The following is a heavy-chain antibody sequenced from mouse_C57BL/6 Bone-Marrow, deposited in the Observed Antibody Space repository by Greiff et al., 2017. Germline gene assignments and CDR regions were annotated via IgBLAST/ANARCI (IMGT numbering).Heavy chain of an antibody. CDR1: GYTFTSYW. J-gene: IGHJ1*03. D-gene: IGHD1-1*01. V-gene: IGHV1-64*01. CDR2: IHPNSGST. CDR3: ARDYYYGSSWYFDV. Sequence: VQLQQPGAELVKPGASVKLSCKASGYTFTSYWMHWVKQRPGQGLEWIGMIHPNSGSTNYNEKFKSKATLTVDESSSTAYMQLSSLTSEDSAVYYCARDYYYGSSWYFDVWGTGTTVTVSS.